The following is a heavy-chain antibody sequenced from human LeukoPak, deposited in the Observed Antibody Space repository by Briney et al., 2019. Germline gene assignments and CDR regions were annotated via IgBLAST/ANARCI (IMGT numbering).Heavy chain of an antibody. CDR1: GFTFDDYA. V-gene: IGHV3-9*01. CDR2: ISWNSGSI. Sequence: PGGSLRLSCAASGFTFDDYAMHWVRQAPGKGLEWVSGISWNSGSIGYADSVKGRFTISRDNAKNSLYLQMNSLRAEDTALYYCAKDAEAGHRYPPDYWGQGTLATVSS. CDR3: AKDAEAGHRYPPDY. J-gene: IGHJ4*02. D-gene: IGHD2-2*02.